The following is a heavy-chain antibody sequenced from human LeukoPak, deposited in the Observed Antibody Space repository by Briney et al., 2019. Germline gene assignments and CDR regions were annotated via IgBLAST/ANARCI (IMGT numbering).Heavy chain of an antibody. CDR3: ARKAIAEAGLYFDD. CDR1: GGSISSSSYY. CDR2: VYSSGST. Sequence: SETLSLTCTVSGGSISSSSYYWGWIRQPPGKGLEWIGYVYSSGSTDYNPSLKSRVTMSIDTSKHQFSLKVNSVTAADTAVYYCARKAIAEAGLYFDDWGQGTLVTVSS. J-gene: IGHJ4*02. D-gene: IGHD6-19*01. V-gene: IGHV4-61*05.